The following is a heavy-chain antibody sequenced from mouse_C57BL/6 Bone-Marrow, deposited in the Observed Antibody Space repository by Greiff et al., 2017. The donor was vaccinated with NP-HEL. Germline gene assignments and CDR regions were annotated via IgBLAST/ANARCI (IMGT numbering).Heavy chain of an antibody. Sequence: VKLMESGPGLVAPSQSLSITCTVSGFSLTSYGVDWVRQSPGKGLEWLGVIWGVGSTNYNSALKSRLSISKDNSKSQVFLNMNSLQTDDTAMYYCASGGGLPAWFAYWGQGTLVTVSA. CDR1: GFSLTSYG. J-gene: IGHJ3*01. CDR3: ASGGGLPAWFAY. CDR2: IWGVGST. V-gene: IGHV2-6*01. D-gene: IGHD2-2*01.